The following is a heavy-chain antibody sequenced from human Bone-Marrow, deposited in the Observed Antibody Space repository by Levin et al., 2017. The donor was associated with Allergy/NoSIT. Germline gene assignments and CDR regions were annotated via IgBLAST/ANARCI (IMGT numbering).Heavy chain of an antibody. CDR3: ATALPHIVVVPAAIGRYYYYGMDV. CDR1: GYTLTELS. D-gene: IGHD2-2*02. Sequence: ASVKVSCKVSGYTLTELSMHWVRQAPGKGLEWMGGFDPEDGETIYAQKFQGRVTMTEDTSTDTAYMELSSLRSEDTAVYYCATALPHIVVVPAAIGRYYYYGMDVWGQGTTVTVSS. J-gene: IGHJ6*02. V-gene: IGHV1-24*01. CDR2: FDPEDGET.